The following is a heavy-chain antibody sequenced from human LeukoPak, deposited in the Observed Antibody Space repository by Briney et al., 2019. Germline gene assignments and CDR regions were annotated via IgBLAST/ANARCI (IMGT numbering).Heavy chain of an antibody. D-gene: IGHD6-13*01. CDR1: GGSVSSGSYY. V-gene: IGHV4-61*01. J-gene: IGHJ4*02. CDR3: AREAYMSSSCYYFDY. Sequence: SETLSLTCTVSGGSVSSGSYYWSWIRQPPGKGLEWIGYIYYSGSTNYNPSLKSRVTISVDTSKDQFSLKLSSVTAADTAVYYCAREAYMSSSCYYFDYWGQGTLVTVSP. CDR2: IYYSGST.